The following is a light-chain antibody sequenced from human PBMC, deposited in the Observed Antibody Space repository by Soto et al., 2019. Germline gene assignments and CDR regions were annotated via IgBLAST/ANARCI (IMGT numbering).Light chain of an antibody. V-gene: IGKV1-39*01. Sequence: DIQMTQSPSSLSASVGDSVTITCRASQSVSRHLNWYQQKPGEAPKLLIYAASSLQRGVPSRFSGSGSRTEFTLTINNLQPEDFATYSCQQSYSTPRMYTFGQGTKLEIK. CDR3: QQSYSTPRMYT. CDR1: QSVSRH. CDR2: AAS. J-gene: IGKJ2*01.